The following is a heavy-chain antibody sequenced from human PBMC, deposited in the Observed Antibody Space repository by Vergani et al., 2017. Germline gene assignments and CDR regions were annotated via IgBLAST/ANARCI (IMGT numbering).Heavy chain of an antibody. D-gene: IGHD2-21*02. J-gene: IGHJ4*02. V-gene: IGHV3-30-3*01. CDR3: AKGGTSVVVTALDY. CDR2: ISYDGSNK. Sequence: QVQLVESGGGVVQPGRSLRLSCAASGFTFSSYAMHWVRQAPGKGLEWVAVISYDGSNKYYADSVKGRFTISRDNSKNTLYLQMNSLRAEDTAVYYCAKGGTSVVVTALDYWGQGTLVTVSS. CDR1: GFTFSSYA.